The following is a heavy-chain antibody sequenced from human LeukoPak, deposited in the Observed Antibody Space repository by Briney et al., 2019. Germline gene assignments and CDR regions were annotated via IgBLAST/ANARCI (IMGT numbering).Heavy chain of an antibody. J-gene: IGHJ6*02. CDR3: AKDPSSGWYRWSMDV. CDR1: GFTFSSYG. CDR2: ISYDGSNK. D-gene: IGHD6-19*01. V-gene: IGHV3-30*18. Sequence: PGRSLRLSCAASGFTFSSYGMHWVRQAPGKGLEWVAVISYDGSNKYYADSVKGRFTISRDNSKNTLYLQMNSLTTEDTALYYCAKDPSSGWYRWSMDVWGQGTTVTVSS.